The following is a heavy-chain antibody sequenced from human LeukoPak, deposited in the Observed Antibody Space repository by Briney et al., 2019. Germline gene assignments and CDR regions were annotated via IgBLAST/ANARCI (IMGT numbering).Heavy chain of an antibody. D-gene: IGHD1-1*01. CDR1: GFPFSDHE. V-gene: IGHV3-48*03. J-gene: IGHJ4*02. CDR3: ARGVDTTVNRGIDY. Sequence: GGSLRLSCAASGFPFSDHEMNWGRQAPGKGLEWVSYISSSGSDKYYPDSVKGRFTISRDNAKNSLYLQMNSLRAEDTAVYYCARGVDTTVNRGIDYWGQGTLVTVSS. CDR2: ISSSGSDK.